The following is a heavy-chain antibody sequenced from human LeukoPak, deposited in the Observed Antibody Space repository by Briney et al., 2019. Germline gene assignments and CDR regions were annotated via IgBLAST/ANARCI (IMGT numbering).Heavy chain of an antibody. CDR1: GLTFSTSG. Sequence: GGSLRLSCTASGLTFSTSGFNWVRQAPGKGLEGGASIGPTGSDRYHEASIKGRFTISRDNANNFLYLQMNSLRAEDKAVYYCATETNGRHYDYWGQGTLLTVSS. J-gene: IGHJ4*02. V-gene: IGHV3-21*06. CDR3: ATETNGRHYDY. D-gene: IGHD1-14*01. CDR2: IGPTGSDR.